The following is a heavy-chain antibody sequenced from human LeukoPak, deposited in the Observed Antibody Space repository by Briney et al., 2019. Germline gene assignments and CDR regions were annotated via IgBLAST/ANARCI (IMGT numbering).Heavy chain of an antibody. CDR1: GYTFTTYY. CDR2: INPSGGGT. D-gene: IGHD6-13*01. Sequence: ASVKVSCKASGYTFTTYYLHWVRQAPGQGLVGWGLINPSGGGTTYAQKFQGRVTMTRDTSTSTVFMELSSLRSDDTAVYYCVRGGLVSRTAAAGPPWEYWGQGTLVTVSS. CDR3: VRGGLVSRTAAAGPPWEY. J-gene: IGHJ4*02. V-gene: IGHV1-46*01.